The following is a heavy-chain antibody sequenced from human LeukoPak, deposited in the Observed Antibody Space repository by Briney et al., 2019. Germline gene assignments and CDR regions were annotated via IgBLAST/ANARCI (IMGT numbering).Heavy chain of an antibody. V-gene: IGHV3-23*01. D-gene: IGHD3-10*01. J-gene: IGHJ4*02. CDR2: ISGSGGST. CDR1: GFTYSSYA. Sequence: GGSLRLSCAASGFTYSSYAMSLARQAAGKGLEWVSTISGSGGSTYYADSVKGRFTISRDNSKNTLYLQMNSLRAEDTAVYYCANPGPGDYWGQGTLVTVSS. CDR3: ANPGPGDY.